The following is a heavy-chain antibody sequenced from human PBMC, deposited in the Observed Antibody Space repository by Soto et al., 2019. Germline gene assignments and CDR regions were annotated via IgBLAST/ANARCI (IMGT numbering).Heavy chain of an antibody. CDR3: ARGEEYRSDWRGPPPFDY. CDR1: GFNVSRNY. Sequence: PGGSLRLSCVVSGFNVSRNYMSWVRQAPGKGLEWVSILYTGGGTAYADSLKGRFTTSRDKSKNTVFLQMDSLRADDTAMYYCARGEEYRSDWRGPPPFDYWGQGTLVTVSS. V-gene: IGHV3-53*01. CDR2: LYTGGGT. J-gene: IGHJ4*02. D-gene: IGHD6-25*01.